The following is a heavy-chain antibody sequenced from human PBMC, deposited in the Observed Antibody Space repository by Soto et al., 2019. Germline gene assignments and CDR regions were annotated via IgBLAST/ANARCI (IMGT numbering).Heavy chain of an antibody. J-gene: IGHJ6*03. Sequence: QVQLVESGGGLVKPGGSLRLSWAASGFTFSDYYMSWIRQAPVKGLEWVSYISSSGSTIYYADSVKGRFTISRDNAKNSLYLQMNSLRAEDTAVYYCARDSPPWYYYYMDVWGKGTTVTVSS. CDR1: GFTFSDYY. CDR3: ARDSPPWYYYYMDV. V-gene: IGHV3-11*01. CDR2: ISSSGSTI.